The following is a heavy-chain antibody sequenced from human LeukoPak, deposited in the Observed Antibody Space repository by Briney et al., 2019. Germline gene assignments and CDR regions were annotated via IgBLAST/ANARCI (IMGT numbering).Heavy chain of an antibody. D-gene: IGHD5/OR15-5a*01. Sequence: PSQTLSLTCTVSGGSISSGDYYWSWIRQPPGKGLEWIGYIYYSGSTHYNPSLKSRVTISVDTSKNQFSLKLSSVTAADPAVYYCASRLRGYSVYFDYWGQGTLVTVSS. CDR2: IYYSGST. V-gene: IGHV4-30-4*01. CDR3: ASRLRGYSVYFDY. CDR1: GGSISSGDYY. J-gene: IGHJ4*02.